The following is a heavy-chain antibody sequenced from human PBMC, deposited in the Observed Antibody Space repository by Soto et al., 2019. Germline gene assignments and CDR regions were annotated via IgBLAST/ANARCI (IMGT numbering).Heavy chain of an antibody. J-gene: IGHJ4*02. V-gene: IGHV3-21*06. CDR2: ISSTTNYI. CDR3: ARESEDLTSNFDY. CDR1: GFTFTRDS. Sequence: NPGVSLRLSCAASGFTFTRDSMNWVRQAPWKGLEWVSSISSTTNYIYYGDSMKGRFTISRDNAKNSLYLEMNSLRAEDTAVYYCARESEDLTSNFDYWGQGILVTVSS.